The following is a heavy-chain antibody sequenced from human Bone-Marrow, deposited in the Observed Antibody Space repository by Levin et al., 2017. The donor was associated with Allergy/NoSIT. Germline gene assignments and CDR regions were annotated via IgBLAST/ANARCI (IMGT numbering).Heavy chain of an antibody. V-gene: IGHV1-2*02. CDR1: EDTFSGHY. D-gene: IGHD6-13*01. CDR3: AGSAASCLYV. CDR2: INPHSGDT. J-gene: IGHJ4*02. Sequence: ASVKVSCKASEDTFSGHYMHWVRQAPEQGLQWRGWINPHSGDTYYSQIFQDRVSMTWDTSLNTAYMELSTLRSGDTAIYFCAGSAASCLYVWGQGSVVSVS.